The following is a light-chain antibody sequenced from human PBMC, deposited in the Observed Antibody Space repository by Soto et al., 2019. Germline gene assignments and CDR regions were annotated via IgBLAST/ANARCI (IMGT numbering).Light chain of an antibody. CDR1: SSNIGNYY. J-gene: IGLJ2*01. CDR2: END. Sequence: QSVLTQPPSVSAAPGQTVTISCSGSSSNIGNYYVCWYQHLPGTAPKFLIYENDKRPSGIPERFSGSKSGTSATLDITGLQTGDEADYYCAAWDGNLRAVVFGGGTKLTVL. CDR3: AAWDGNLRAVV. V-gene: IGLV1-51*02.